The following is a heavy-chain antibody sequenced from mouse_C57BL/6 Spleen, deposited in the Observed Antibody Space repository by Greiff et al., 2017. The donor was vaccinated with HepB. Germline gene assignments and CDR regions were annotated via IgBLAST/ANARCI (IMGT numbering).Heavy chain of an antibody. CDR3: ARKTTVVAKGYFDV. Sequence: QVHVKQSGPELVKPGASVKLSCKASGYTFTSYDINWVKQRPGQGLEWIGWIYPRDGSTKYNEKFKGKATLTVDTSSSTAYMELHSLTSEDSAVYFCARKTTVVAKGYFDVWGTGTTVTVSS. D-gene: IGHD1-1*01. CDR2: IYPRDGST. CDR1: GYTFTSYD. J-gene: IGHJ1*03. V-gene: IGHV1-85*01.